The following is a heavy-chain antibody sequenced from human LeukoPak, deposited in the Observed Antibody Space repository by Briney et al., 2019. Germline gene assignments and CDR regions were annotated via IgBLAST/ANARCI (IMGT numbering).Heavy chain of an antibody. V-gene: IGHV3-7*01. CDR2: MNLDGSEK. D-gene: IGHD2-8*01. Sequence: PGGSLRLSCAASGFTFTSRWMSWVRQAPGKGLEWVARMNLDGSEKYYVDSVKGRFTISRDNAKTSLYLEMNSLRAEDTAVYYCVRDATYCTNGVCYTRFDYWGQGTLVTVSS. J-gene: IGHJ4*02. CDR1: GFTFTSRW. CDR3: VRDATYCTNGVCYTRFDY.